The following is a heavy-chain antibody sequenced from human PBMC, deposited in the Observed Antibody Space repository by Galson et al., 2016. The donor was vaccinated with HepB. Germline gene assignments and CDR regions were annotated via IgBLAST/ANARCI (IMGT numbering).Heavy chain of an antibody. CDR2: VYRSGTT. Sequence: ETLSLTCAVSGASISNRNWWSWVRQPPGQGLEWIGEVYRSGTTNYTPSLRRRVGMSVDKSKNQFSLKLTSVTAADTAVYYCARGQEGQDGYDYWGQGTLVTVSS. J-gene: IGHJ4*02. CDR1: GASISNRNW. D-gene: IGHD6-13*01. CDR3: ARGQEGQDGYDY. V-gene: IGHV4-4*02.